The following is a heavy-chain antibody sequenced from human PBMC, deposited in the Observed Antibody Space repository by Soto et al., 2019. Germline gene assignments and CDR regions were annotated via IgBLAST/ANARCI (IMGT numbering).Heavy chain of an antibody. D-gene: IGHD6-19*01. Sequence: ASVKFSCKASGGTFSSYAISWVRQAPGQGLDWMGGIIPIFGTANYAQKFQGRVTITADESTSTAYMELSSLRSEDTAVYYCAREKRRSGWNDGFDIWGQGTMVTVSS. V-gene: IGHV1-69*13. CDR1: GGTFSSYA. J-gene: IGHJ3*02. CDR2: IIPIFGTA. CDR3: AREKRRSGWNDGFDI.